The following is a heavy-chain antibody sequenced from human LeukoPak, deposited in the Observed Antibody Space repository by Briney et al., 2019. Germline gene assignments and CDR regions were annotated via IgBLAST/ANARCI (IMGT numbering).Heavy chain of an antibody. CDR3: AKAPTCYYGSGSCEDY. D-gene: IGHD3-10*01. CDR2: ISGSGGST. CDR1: GFTFSSYA. J-gene: IGHJ4*02. V-gene: IGHV3-23*01. Sequence: GGSLRLSCAASGFTFSSYAMSWVRQAPGKGLEWVSAISGSGGSTYYADSVKGRFTISRDNSKNTLYLQMNSLRAEDTAVYYCAKAPTCYYGSGSCEDYWGQGTLVTVSS.